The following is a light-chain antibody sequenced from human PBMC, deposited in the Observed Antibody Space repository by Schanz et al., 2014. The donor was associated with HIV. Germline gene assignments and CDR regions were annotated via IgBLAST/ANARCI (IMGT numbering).Light chain of an antibody. V-gene: IGKV3-20*01. CDR3: QQYGSSPLT. J-gene: IGKJ4*01. CDR2: GAS. Sequence: EIVMTQSPATLSVSLGERATLSCRASQSVSSNLAWYQQKPGQAPRLLIYGASSRATGIPDRFSGSGSGTDFTLTISRLEPEDCAVYYCQQYGSSPLTFGGGTKVEL. CDR1: QSVSSN.